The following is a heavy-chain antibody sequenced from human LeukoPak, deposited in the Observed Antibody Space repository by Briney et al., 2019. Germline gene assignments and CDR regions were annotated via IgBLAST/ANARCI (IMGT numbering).Heavy chain of an antibody. CDR1: GGSISSSCYY. V-gene: IGHV4-39*01. CDR2: IYYSGST. D-gene: IGHD3-22*01. Sequence: PSETLSLTCTVSGGSISSSCYYWGWIRQPPGTGLEWIGSIYYSGSTYYNPSLKSRVTISVDTSKNQFSLKLSSVTAADTAVYYCARRTYYYDSSDLFDYWGQGTLVTVSS. J-gene: IGHJ4*02. CDR3: ARRTYYYDSSDLFDY.